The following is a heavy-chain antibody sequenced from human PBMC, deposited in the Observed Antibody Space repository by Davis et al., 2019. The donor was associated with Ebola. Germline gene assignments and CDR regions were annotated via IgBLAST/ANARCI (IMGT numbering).Heavy chain of an antibody. CDR1: GGTFSSYA. V-gene: IGHV1-69*13. Sequence: SVKVSCKASGGTFSSYAISWVRQAPGQGLEWVGGIIPIFDTASYAHNFQDRVTITADESTSTAYMELSSLRSEDTAVYYCARDRYSDGSGYFFKQSHWGQGTLVTVSS. CDR2: IIPIFDTA. CDR3: ARDRYSDGSGYFFKQSH. J-gene: IGHJ4*02. D-gene: IGHD3-22*01.